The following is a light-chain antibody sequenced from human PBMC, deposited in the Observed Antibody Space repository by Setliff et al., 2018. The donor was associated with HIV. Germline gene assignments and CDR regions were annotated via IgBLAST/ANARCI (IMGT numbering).Light chain of an antibody. Sequence: QSVLTQPPSVSGAPGQRVTISCTGSSSNIGAGCDVHWYQQLPGTAPKLLIYDNSNRPSGVPDRFSGSKSGTSASLAITGLQAEDEADYYCQSYDSSLSVFGTGTKVTVL. CDR1: SSNIGAGCD. V-gene: IGLV1-40*01. J-gene: IGLJ1*01. CDR3: QSYDSSLSV. CDR2: DNS.